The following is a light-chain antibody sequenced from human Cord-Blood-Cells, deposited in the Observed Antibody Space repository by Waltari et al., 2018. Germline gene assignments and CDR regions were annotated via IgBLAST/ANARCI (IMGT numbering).Light chain of an antibody. J-gene: IGLJ2*01. CDR2: GNS. Sequence: QSVLTQPPSVSGAPGQRVTISCTGSSSNIGAGYDVHWYQHLPGTAPKLLIYGNSKRPSGVPDRFSGSKSGTSASLAITGLQAEDEADYYGQSYDSSLSGSVFGGGTKLTVL. CDR1: SSNIGAGYD. V-gene: IGLV1-40*01. CDR3: QSYDSSLSGSV.